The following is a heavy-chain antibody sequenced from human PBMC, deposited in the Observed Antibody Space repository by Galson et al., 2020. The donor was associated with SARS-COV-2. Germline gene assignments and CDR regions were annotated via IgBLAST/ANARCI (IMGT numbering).Heavy chain of an antibody. V-gene: IGHV3-23*01. CDR1: GFTFSSYA. CDR3: AKVMGRSLVGAVVDY. J-gene: IGHJ4*02. CDR2: ISGSGGIT. D-gene: IGHD1-26*01. Sequence: GGSLRLSCAASGFTFSSYAMSWVRQAPGKGLEWVSGISGSGGITYYADSVKGRFTISRDNSKNTLYLQMNSLRAEDTALYYCAKVMGRSLVGAVVDYWGQGTLVTVSS.